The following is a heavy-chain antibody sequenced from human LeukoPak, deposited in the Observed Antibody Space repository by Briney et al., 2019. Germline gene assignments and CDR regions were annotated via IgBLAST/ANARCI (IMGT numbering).Heavy chain of an antibody. CDR2: INSDGSST. J-gene: IGHJ4*02. CDR1: GFTFSSYW. D-gene: IGHD3-3*01. CDR3: ARVRDFWSGYYHDY. Sequence: PGGSLRLSCAASGFTFSSYWVHWVRQAPGKGLVWVSRINSDGSSTSYADSVKGRFTISRDNAKNTLYLQMNSLRAEDTAVYYCARVRDFWSGYYHDYWGQGTLVTVSS. V-gene: IGHV3-74*01.